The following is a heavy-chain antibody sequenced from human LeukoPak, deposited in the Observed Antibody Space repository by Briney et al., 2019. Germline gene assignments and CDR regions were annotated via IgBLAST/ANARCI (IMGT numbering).Heavy chain of an antibody. CDR2: INHSGST. J-gene: IGHJ4*02. CDR1: GGSISSSSYY. V-gene: IGHV4-39*07. D-gene: IGHD6-19*01. Sequence: SETLSLTCTVSGGSISSSSYYWGWIRQPPGKGLEWIGEINHSGSTNYTPSLKSRVTISVDTSKNQFSLKLSSVTAADTADCARLHLVSSGWYPMADSWGQGTLVTVSS. CDR3: ARLHLVSSGWYPMADS.